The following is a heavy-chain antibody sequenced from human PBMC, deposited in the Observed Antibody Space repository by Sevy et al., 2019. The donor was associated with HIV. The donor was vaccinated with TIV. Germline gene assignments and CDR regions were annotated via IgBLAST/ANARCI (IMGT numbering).Heavy chain of an antibody. D-gene: IGHD6-13*01. CDR2: MNPNRGNT. CDR1: GYTFTSYD. V-gene: IGHV1-8*01. J-gene: IGHJ3*02. CDR3: ASDGHSSSTDAFDI. Sequence: ASVKVSCKASGYTFTSYDINWVRQATGQGLEWMGWMNPNRGNTGYAQKFQGRVTMTRNTSISTAYMELSSLRSEDTAVYYCASDGHSSSTDAFDIWGQGTMVTVSS.